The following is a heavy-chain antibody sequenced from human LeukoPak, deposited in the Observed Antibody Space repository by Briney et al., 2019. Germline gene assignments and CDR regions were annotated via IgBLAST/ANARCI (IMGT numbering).Heavy chain of an antibody. V-gene: IGHV4-34*01. CDR3: ASPLGYCSGGSCGAFDI. Sequence: PSETLSLTCAVYGGSFSGYYWSWIRQPPGKGPEWIGEINHSGSTNYNPSLKSRVTISVDTSKNQFSLKLSSVTAADTAVYYCASPLGYCSGGSCGAFDIWGQGTMVTVSS. D-gene: IGHD2-15*01. J-gene: IGHJ3*02. CDR1: GGSFSGYY. CDR2: INHSGST.